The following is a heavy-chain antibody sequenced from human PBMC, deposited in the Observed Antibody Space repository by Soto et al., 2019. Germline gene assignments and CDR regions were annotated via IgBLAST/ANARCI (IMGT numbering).Heavy chain of an antibody. J-gene: IGHJ4*02. D-gene: IGHD3-22*01. CDR3: ARTHYSDRSGTDY. Sequence: SETLSLTCTVSGGSIRSGDSYWSWIRQPPGKGLEWIGYIYCSGSTYYNPSLKSRVTISLDTSKNQFSLNLSSVTAAGTAVYYCARTHYSDRSGTDYWGQGTLVTVSS. CDR1: GGSIRSGDSY. CDR2: IYCSGST. V-gene: IGHV4-30-4*01.